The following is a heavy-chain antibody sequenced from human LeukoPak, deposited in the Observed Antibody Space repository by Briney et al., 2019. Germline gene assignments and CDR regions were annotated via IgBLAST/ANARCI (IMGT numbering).Heavy chain of an antibody. CDR1: GGSISSYY. CDR2: IYYSGST. Sequence: SETLSLTCTVSGGSISSYYWSWIRQPPGKGLEWIGYIYYSGSTNYNPSLKSRVTISVDTSKNQFSLKLSSVTAADTAVYYCARYRGAAAGTQWFDPWGQGTLVTVSS. D-gene: IGHD6-13*01. V-gene: IGHV4-59*12. CDR3: ARYRGAAAGTQWFDP. J-gene: IGHJ5*02.